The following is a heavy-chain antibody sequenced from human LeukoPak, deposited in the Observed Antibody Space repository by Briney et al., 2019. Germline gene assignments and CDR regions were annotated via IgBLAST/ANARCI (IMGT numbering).Heavy chain of an antibody. V-gene: IGHV4-59*01. J-gene: IGHJ4*02. Sequence: SETLSLTRTVSGGSLSSYYWSWIRPPPGEGLEWIGYIYNSRSTNYNPSLKSLITISVDTTKNQSSRKLSSVTAANTAVYYCAGDSPYCSSTSCYVYWGQGTLVTVSS. D-gene: IGHD2-2*01. CDR3: AGDSPYCSSTSCYVY. CDR2: IYNSRST. CDR1: GGSLSSYY.